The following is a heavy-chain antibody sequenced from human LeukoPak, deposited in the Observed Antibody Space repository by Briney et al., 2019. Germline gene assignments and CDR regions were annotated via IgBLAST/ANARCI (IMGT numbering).Heavy chain of an antibody. J-gene: IGHJ3*02. Sequence: GGSLRLSSAASGFTSSNAWMSWVRQAPGKGLEWGGRIKSKADGGTTDYAPPVKGRFTISRDDSKNTLYLQMNSLKAEDTAVYYCTTGSLGRRAFDIWGQGTMVTVSS. CDR2: IKSKADGGTT. CDR3: TTGSLGRRAFDI. CDR1: GFTSSNAW. V-gene: IGHV3-15*01. D-gene: IGHD1-26*01.